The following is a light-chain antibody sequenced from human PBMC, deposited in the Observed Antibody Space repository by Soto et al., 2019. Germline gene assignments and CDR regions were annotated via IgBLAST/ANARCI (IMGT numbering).Light chain of an antibody. Sequence: QSALTQPPSASGTPGQRVTISCSGSSSNIGSNYVYWYQQLPGTAPKLLIYRNNQRPSGVPDRFSGSKSGTSASLAISGLRSEDEADYYCAAWADSLSGLFGTGTKVTVL. V-gene: IGLV1-47*01. CDR2: RNN. CDR1: SSNIGSNY. CDR3: AAWADSLSGL. J-gene: IGLJ1*01.